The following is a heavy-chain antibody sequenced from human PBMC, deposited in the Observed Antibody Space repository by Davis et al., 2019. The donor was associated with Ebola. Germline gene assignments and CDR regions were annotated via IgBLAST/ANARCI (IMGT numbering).Heavy chain of an antibody. CDR1: GYTFTSYY. D-gene: IGHD3-3*01. CDR3: ARSTFWSGYDDAFDI. CDR2: INPSGGST. J-gene: IGHJ3*02. V-gene: IGHV1-46*01. Sequence: ASVKVSCKASGYTFTSYYMHWVRQAPGQGLEWMGIINPSGGSTSYAQKFQGRVTLTRDTSTSTVYMELSSLRSEDTAVYYCARSTFWSGYDDAFDIWGQGTKVTVSS.